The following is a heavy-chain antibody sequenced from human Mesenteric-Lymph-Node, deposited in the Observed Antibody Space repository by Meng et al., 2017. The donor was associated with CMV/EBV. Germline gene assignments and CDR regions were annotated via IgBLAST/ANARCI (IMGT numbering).Heavy chain of an antibody. CDR2: ISYVGANK. J-gene: IGHJ4*02. Sequence: GGSLRLSCVASGFTFGSFAMDWVRQAPGKGLEWVAVISYVGANKYYADSVKGRFTISRDNAKNSLYLQMNSLRAEDTAVYYCARVAYLPVAAGVRDYWGQGTLVTVSS. CDR3: ARVAYLPVAAGVRDY. D-gene: IGHD6-19*01. CDR1: GFTFGSFA. V-gene: IGHV3-30*04.